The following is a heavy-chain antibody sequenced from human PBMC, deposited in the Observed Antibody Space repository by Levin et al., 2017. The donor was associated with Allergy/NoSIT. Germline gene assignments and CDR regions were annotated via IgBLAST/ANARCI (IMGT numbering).Heavy chain of an antibody. Sequence: QSGGSLRLSCAASGFTFNSYAISWVRQAPGKGLEWVSGISGSGGSTYYADSVKGRFTISRDNSKNTLYVQMNSLRAEDTAVYYCAKGLGRSYYYGMDVWGQGTTVTVSS. D-gene: IGHD3-10*01. CDR3: AKGLGRSYYYGMDV. CDR1: GFTFNSYA. CDR2: ISGSGGST. V-gene: IGHV3-23*01. J-gene: IGHJ6*02.